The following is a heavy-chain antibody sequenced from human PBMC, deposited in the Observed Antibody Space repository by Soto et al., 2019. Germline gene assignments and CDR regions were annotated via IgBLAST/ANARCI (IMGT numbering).Heavy chain of an antibody. D-gene: IGHD6-6*01. CDR2: IIPIFDTT. CDR1: GGFFSGFA. CDR3: ARGGTAARPDYFYNMDV. J-gene: IGHJ6*02. Sequence: QVQLVQSGAEVKMPGSSVKVSCKASGGFFSGFAISWVRQAPGQGLEWMGGIIPIFDTTKHAQQFQGRVTFTADESTNSAYMALSSLRSEDTAVYYCARGGTAARPDYFYNMDVWGQGTTVTVSS. V-gene: IGHV1-69*12.